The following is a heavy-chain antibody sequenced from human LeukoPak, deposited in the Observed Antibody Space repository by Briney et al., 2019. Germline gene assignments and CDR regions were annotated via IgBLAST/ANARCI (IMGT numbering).Heavy chain of an antibody. V-gene: IGHV4-38-2*02. CDR2: IYHSGST. CDR1: GYSISSGYY. Sequence: SETLSLTCTVSGYSISSGYYWGWIRQPPGKGLEWIGSIYHSGSTYYNPSLKSRVTISVDTSKNQFSLKLSSVTAADTAVYYCARDLDVRSGGSPNWFDPWGQGTLVTVSS. CDR3: ARDLDVRSGGSPNWFDP. D-gene: IGHD2-15*01. J-gene: IGHJ5*02.